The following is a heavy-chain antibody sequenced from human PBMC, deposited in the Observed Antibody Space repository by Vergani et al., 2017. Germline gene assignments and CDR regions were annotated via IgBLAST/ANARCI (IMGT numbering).Heavy chain of an antibody. CDR2: IIPILGIA. Sequence: QVQLVQSGAEVKKPGSSVKVSCKASGGTFSSYTISWVRQAPGQGLEWMGRIIPILGIANSAQKIQGRVTITADKSTSTAYMELSSLRSEDTAVYYCARGGIAAAPPSYGMDVWGQGTTVTVSS. D-gene: IGHD6-13*01. V-gene: IGHV1-69*02. CDR3: ARGGIAAAPPSYGMDV. CDR1: GGTFSSYT. J-gene: IGHJ6*02.